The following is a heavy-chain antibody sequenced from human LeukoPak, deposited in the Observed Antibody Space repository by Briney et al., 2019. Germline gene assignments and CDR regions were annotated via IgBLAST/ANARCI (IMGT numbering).Heavy chain of an antibody. CDR3: ASSKYSSSSYDY. J-gene: IGHJ4*02. CDR2: IYPGDSDT. V-gene: IGHV5-51*01. D-gene: IGHD6-6*01. CDR1: GYSFTSYW. Sequence: GESLKISCKGSGYSFTSYWIGWVRQMPGKGLEWKGIIYPGDSDTRYSPSFQGQVTISADKSISTAYLQRSSLKASDTATYYCASSKYSSSSYDYWGQGTLVTVSS.